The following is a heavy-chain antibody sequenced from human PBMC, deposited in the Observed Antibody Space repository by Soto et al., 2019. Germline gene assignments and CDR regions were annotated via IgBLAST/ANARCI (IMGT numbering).Heavy chain of an antibody. CDR3: ASNSVVPAFDL. V-gene: IGHV4-59*11. D-gene: IGHD1-1*01. CDR2: VRSTGHS. CDR1: GGSLSTHH. J-gene: IGHJ3*01. Sequence: QVQLQESGPGLVKTSETLSLICTVSGGSLSTHHWNWIRQSPGKGLEWLGYVRSTGHSNYNPSLKSRVSMSLATSKNQVSLTLTSATASDTAIYYCASNSVVPAFDLWGQGIMVTVTS.